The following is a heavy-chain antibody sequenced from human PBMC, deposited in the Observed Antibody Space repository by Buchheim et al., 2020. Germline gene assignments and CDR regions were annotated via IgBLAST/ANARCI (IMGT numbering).Heavy chain of an antibody. CDR1: GFTFSSYG. J-gene: IGHJ4*02. CDR2: IWYDGSNK. V-gene: IGHV3-33*01. D-gene: IGHD5/OR15-5a*01. Sequence: QVQLVESGGGVVQPGRSLRLSCAASGFTFSSYGMHWVRQAPGKGLEWVAVIWYDGSNKYYADSVKGRFTISRDNSKNTLYLQMNSLRTEDTAVYYCARDTSVSANYYFDYWGQGTL. CDR3: ARDTSVSANYYFDY.